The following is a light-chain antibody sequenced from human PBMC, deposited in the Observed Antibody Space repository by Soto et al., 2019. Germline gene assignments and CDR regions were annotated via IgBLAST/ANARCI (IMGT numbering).Light chain of an antibody. CDR3: QQYVTSPPGYT. CDR2: GAS. J-gene: IGKJ2*01. CDR1: QTVSSSYY. V-gene: IGKV3-20*01. Sequence: EVVLTQSPGTLSLSPGERATLSCRTSQTVSSSYYLAWYQQKPGQPPRLLIYGASNRASGVPDRFSSGWSGTDFTLTISRLEPEDFAVYYCQQYVTSPPGYTFGQGTELRIK.